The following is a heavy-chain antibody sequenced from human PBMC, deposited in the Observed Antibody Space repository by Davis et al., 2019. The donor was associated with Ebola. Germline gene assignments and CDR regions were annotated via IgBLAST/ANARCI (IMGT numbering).Heavy chain of an antibody. Sequence: SETLSLTCAVNAGSFNHHYWSWIRQPPGKGLVWIGEIKPNGIINYNPSLKSRVTMSPDPSKTHFSLSLHSVNAADTAIYYCARGPGVTPFGGIIVRYYFDPWGQGTMVTVSP. V-gene: IGHV4-34*01. D-gene: IGHD3-16*02. CDR3: ARGPGVTPFGGIIVRYYFDP. CDR1: AGSFNHHY. J-gene: IGHJ5*02. CDR2: IKPNGII.